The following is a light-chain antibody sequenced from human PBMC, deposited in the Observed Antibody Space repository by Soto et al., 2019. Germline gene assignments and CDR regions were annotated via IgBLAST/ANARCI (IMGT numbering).Light chain of an antibody. CDR1: SSDIGGYNY. J-gene: IGLJ1*01. CDR2: EVS. Sequence: QSVLTQPPSASGSPGQSVTISCTGTSSDIGGYNYVSWYQQHPGKAPKLLIYEVSNRPSGVPDRFSGSKSGNTASLTVSGLQTEDVADYYCSSYAGNNKRYVFGTGTKVTVL. V-gene: IGLV2-8*01. CDR3: SSYAGNNKRYV.